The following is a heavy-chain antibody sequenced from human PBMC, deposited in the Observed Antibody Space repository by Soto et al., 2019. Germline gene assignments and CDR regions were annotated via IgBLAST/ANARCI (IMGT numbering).Heavy chain of an antibody. CDR3: AASWAYDSSDYSGFHYGMVC. CDR2: LSWKGVTI. J-gene: IGHJ6*02. CDR1: GFTFDDSA. Sequence: EVQLVESGGDLVQPGRSLRLSCAASGFTFDDSAMHWFRQVPGKCLQWVSGLSWKGVTIGYAAPVKGRLTISRDNAKQSLYRQLSGLRPDHAGLYYCAASWAYDSSDYSGFHYGMVCWGLGTIVTV. D-gene: IGHD3-22*01. V-gene: IGHV3-9*01.